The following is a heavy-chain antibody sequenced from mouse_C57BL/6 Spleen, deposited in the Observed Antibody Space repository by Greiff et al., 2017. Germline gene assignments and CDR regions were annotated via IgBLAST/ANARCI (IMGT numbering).Heavy chain of an antibody. CDR1: GYAFSSYW. V-gene: IGHV1-80*01. J-gene: IGHJ4*01. CDR2: IYPGDGDT. Sequence: VQLQESGAELVKPGASVKISCKASGYAFSSYWMNWVKQRPGKGLEWIGQIYPGDGDTNYNGKFKGKATLTADKSSSTAYMQLSSLTSEDSAVYFCARKGGSSLYAMDYWGQGTSVTVSS. CDR3: ARKGGSSLYAMDY. D-gene: IGHD1-1*01.